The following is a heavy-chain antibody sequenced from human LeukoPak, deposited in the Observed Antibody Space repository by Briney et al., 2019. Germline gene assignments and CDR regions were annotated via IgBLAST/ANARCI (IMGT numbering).Heavy chain of an antibody. CDR1: GYIFTGYC. CDR3: ARSAPTLTYDILTGYLGY. D-gene: IGHD3-9*01. CDR2: INPNSGAT. Sequence: GASVKVSCKASGYIFTGYCMHWVRQAPGQGLEWMGWINPNSGATNYAQKFQGRVTMTRDTSISTAYMELSRLRSDDTAFYYCARSAPTLTYDILTGYLGYWGQGTLVTVSS. J-gene: IGHJ4*02. V-gene: IGHV1-2*02.